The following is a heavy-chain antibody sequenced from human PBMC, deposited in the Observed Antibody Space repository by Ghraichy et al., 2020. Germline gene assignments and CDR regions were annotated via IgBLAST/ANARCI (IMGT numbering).Heavy chain of an antibody. D-gene: IGHD6-13*01. Sequence: GESLNISCAASGFTFSDYYMSWIRQAPGKGLEWVSFISDSSSSTNYAGSVKGRFTISRDNANNSLYLQMNSLRAEDTAVYYCVRDSAAAGRAAGGWFAPWGQGTLVTVSS. J-gene: IGHJ5*02. CDR3: VRDSAAAGRAAGGWFAP. V-gene: IGHV3-11*06. CDR1: GFTFSDYY. CDR2: ISDSSSST.